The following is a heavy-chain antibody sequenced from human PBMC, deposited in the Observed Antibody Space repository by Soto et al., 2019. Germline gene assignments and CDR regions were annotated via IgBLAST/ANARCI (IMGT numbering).Heavy chain of an antibody. D-gene: IGHD2-15*01. CDR2: ISGSGGST. J-gene: IGHJ3*02. CDR1: GFTLSSYA. Sequence: GGSLRLSCAASGFTLSSYAMSWVRQAPGKGLEWVSAISGSGGSTYYADSVKGRFTIYRDNPKNTLYLQMTSLRAEDTAVYYCARTSTPPDVSHSGAFYIWGQGTMVTVSS. V-gene: IGHV3-23*01. CDR3: ARTSTPPDVSHSGAFYI.